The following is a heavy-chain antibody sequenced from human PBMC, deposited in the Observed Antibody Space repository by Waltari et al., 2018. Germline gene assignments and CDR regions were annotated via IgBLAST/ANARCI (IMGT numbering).Heavy chain of an antibody. CDR2: IHHSGNT. CDR1: GGSFSDYY. V-gene: IGHV4-34*02. J-gene: IGHJ4*02. Sequence: QVQLQQWGAGLLKPSETLSLTCDVYGGSFSDYYWSWIRQPPGKGLEWIGEIHHSGNTNYNPSLKSRVIVSIDTSKDQFSLKLTSVTAADTAVYYCARLVVVRSGVGAYYFDYWGQGTLVTVSS. CDR3: ARLVVVRSGVGAYYFDY. D-gene: IGHD2-15*01.